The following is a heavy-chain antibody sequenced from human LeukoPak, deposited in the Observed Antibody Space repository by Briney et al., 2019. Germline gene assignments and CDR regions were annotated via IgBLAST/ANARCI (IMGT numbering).Heavy chain of an antibody. D-gene: IGHD6-13*01. V-gene: IGHV4-39*07. Sequence: SETLSLTCTVSGGSIRSNNYYWGWVRQPPGKGLEWIGSIYYHGSTYYNPSLKSRVTISVDTSKNQFSLKLSSVTAADTAVYYCARDLYSSRTNDAFVIWGQGTMVTVSS. J-gene: IGHJ3*02. CDR1: GGSIRSNNYY. CDR2: IYYHGST. CDR3: ARDLYSSRTNDAFVI.